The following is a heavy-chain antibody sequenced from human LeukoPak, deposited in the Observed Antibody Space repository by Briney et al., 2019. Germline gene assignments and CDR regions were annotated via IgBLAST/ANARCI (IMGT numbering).Heavy chain of an antibody. CDR2: INPDNSDT. Sequence: GESLKISCKGSGYRFTTYWIGWVRQMPGKGLEWMGIINPDNSDTRYSPSFQGQVTISADKSTSTAYLQWSSLKTSDTAMYYCARQGSCDSTRCYVYYHSGMDVWGQGTTVTVS. V-gene: IGHV5-51*01. D-gene: IGHD2-2*01. J-gene: IGHJ6*02. CDR1: GYRFTTYW. CDR3: ARQGSCDSTRCYVYYHSGMDV.